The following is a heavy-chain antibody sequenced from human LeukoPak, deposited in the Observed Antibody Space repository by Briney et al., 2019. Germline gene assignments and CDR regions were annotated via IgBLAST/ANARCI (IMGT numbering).Heavy chain of an antibody. Sequence: SETLSLTCAVSGYSITSGYYWGWIRQSPGKGLEWIGTIDHSGSTYYNPSLKSRVSISVDTSKNQFSLRLSSVTAADTAVYFCASHFLAAGYSTAWGQGTLVTVSS. CDR3: ASHFLAAGYSTA. J-gene: IGHJ5*02. CDR2: IDHSGST. V-gene: IGHV4-38-2*01. CDR1: GYSITSGYY. D-gene: IGHD6-13*01.